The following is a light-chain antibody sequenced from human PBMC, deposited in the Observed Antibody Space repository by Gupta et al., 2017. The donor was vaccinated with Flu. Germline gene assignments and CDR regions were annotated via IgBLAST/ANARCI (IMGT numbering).Light chain of an antibody. J-gene: IGLJ3*02. CDR3: QSYDNSPWV. CDR2: EDN. Sequence: NFMLTQPHSVSESPGKTVSISCTRSRGSIASNFVQWYQQRPGSAPTTVIYEDNQRPSGVPDRFSGSIDKSSNSASLTISGLKTEDEADYYCQSYDNSPWVFGGGTRLTVL. CDR1: RGSIASNF. V-gene: IGLV6-57*03.